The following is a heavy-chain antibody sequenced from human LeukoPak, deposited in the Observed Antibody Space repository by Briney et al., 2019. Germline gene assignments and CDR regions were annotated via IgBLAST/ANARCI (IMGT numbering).Heavy chain of an antibody. CDR1: GFTFSSYA. CDR2: ISGSGGST. Sequence: GGSLRLSCAASGFTFSSYAMSWVRQAPGKGLEWVSAISGSGGSTYYADSVKGRFTISRDNSKNTLYLQMNSLRAEDTAVYYCGYDFWSGYYRTDYWGQGTLVTVSS. V-gene: IGHV3-23*01. J-gene: IGHJ4*02. CDR3: GYDFWSGYYRTDY. D-gene: IGHD3-3*01.